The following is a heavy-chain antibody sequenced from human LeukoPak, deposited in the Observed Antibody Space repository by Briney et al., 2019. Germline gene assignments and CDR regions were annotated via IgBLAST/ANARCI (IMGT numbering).Heavy chain of an antibody. CDR3: IRGPTYFDY. CDR1: GFTFSSYG. V-gene: IGHV3-30*12. J-gene: IGHJ4*02. Sequence: GGSLRLSCAASGFTFSSYGMHWVRQAPGKGLEWVAVISYDGSNKYYADSVKGRFTISRDNAKSTLYLQMNRLRAEDTAVYYCIRGPTYFDYWGQGILVTVSS. CDR2: ISYDGSNK.